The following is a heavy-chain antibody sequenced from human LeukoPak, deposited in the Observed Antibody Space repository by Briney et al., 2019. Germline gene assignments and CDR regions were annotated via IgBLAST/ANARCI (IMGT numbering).Heavy chain of an antibody. CDR2: ISSSGSTI. CDR1: GFTFSSYA. Sequence: GGSLRLSCAASGFTFSSYAMSWVRQAPGKGLEWVSYISSSGSTIYYADSVKGRFTISRDNAKNSLYLQMNSLRAEDTAVYYCARDPDYYGSGSYAEAGIVYWGQGTLVTVSS. V-gene: IGHV3-48*04. CDR3: ARDPDYYGSGSYAEAGIVY. J-gene: IGHJ4*02. D-gene: IGHD3-10*01.